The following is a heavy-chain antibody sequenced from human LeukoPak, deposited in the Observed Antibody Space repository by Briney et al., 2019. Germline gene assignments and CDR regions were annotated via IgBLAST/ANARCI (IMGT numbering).Heavy chain of an antibody. CDR3: AKDPTRYDSSGYQYSQH. J-gene: IGHJ1*01. Sequence: GRSLRLSCAASGFTFSSYGMHWVRQAPGKGPEWVAVISYDGSNKYYADSVKGRFTISRDNSKNTLYLQMNSLRAEDTAVYYCAKDPTRYDSSGYQYSQHWGQGTLVTVSS. CDR1: GFTFSSYG. CDR2: ISYDGSNK. D-gene: IGHD3-22*01. V-gene: IGHV3-30*18.